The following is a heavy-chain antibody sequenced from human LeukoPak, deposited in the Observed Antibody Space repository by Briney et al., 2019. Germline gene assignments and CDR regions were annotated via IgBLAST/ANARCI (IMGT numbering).Heavy chain of an antibody. CDR3: ARDQEVGATPGYWYFDL. CDR1: GGSISSYY. CDR2: IYTSGST. V-gene: IGHV4-4*07. J-gene: IGHJ2*01. Sequence: SETLSLTCTVSGGSISSYYWSWIRQPAGKGLEWIGRIYTSGSTNYNPSLKSRVTMSVDTSKNQFSLKLSSVTAADTAVYYCARDQEVGATPGYWYFDLWGRGILVTVSS. D-gene: IGHD1-26*01.